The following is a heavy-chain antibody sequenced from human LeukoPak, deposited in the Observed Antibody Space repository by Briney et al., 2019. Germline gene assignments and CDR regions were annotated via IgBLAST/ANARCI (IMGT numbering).Heavy chain of an antibody. CDR1: GFTFSSYE. Sequence: GSLLLSCAASGFTFSSYEMNWVRRAPGKGLEWVSYISSSGSTIYYADSVKGRFTISRDNAKNSLYLQMNSLRAEDTAVYYCARVVGYSSSWYWFDPWGQGTLVTVSS. V-gene: IGHV3-48*03. CDR2: ISSSGSTI. J-gene: IGHJ5*02. D-gene: IGHD6-13*01. CDR3: ARVVGYSSSWYWFDP.